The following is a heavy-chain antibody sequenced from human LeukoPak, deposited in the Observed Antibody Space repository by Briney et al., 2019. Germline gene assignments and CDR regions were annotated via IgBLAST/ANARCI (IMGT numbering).Heavy chain of an antibody. Sequence: GGSLRLSCAASGFTFSDHYMDWVRQAPGKGLEWVGRTRNKANRYTTEYAASVKGRFTISRDDSKNSLYLQINSLKTEDTAVYYCARGGRYLPLDIWGQGTMVTVPS. CDR1: GFTFSDHY. D-gene: IGHD3-10*01. CDR3: ARGGRYLPLDI. J-gene: IGHJ3*02. CDR2: TRNKANRYTT. V-gene: IGHV3-72*01.